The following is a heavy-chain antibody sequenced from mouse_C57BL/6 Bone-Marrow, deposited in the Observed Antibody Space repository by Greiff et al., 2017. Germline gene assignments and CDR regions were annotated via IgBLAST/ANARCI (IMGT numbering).Heavy chain of an antibody. CDR1: GYTFTDYY. J-gene: IGHJ2*01. D-gene: IGHD1-1*01. V-gene: IGHV1-26*01. Sequence: VQLQQSGPELVKPGASVKISCKASGYTFTDYYMNWVKQSHGKSLEWIGDINPNNGGTSYNQKFKGKATLTVDKSSSTAYMELRSLTSEDSAVYYCASYYYGSSWDFDYWGQGTTLTVSS. CDR2: INPNNGGT. CDR3: ASYYYGSSWDFDY.